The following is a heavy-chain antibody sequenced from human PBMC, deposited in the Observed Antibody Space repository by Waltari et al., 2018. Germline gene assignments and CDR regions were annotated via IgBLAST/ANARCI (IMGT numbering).Heavy chain of an antibody. D-gene: IGHD3-10*01. Sequence: QVQLVQSGAEVKKPGASVKVSCKASGYTFTGYYMHWVRQAPGQGLEWMGWINPNSGDTNYAQKFQGRVTMTRDTSISTAYMELSRLRSDDTAVYYCARDGYGSGSYPSSAFDIWGQGTMVTVSS. J-gene: IGHJ3*02. CDR1: GYTFTGYY. CDR2: INPNSGDT. CDR3: ARDGYGSGSYPSSAFDI. V-gene: IGHV1-2*02.